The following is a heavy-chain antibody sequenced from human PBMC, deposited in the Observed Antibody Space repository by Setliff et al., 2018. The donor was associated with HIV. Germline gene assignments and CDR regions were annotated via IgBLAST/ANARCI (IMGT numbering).Heavy chain of an antibody. J-gene: IGHJ1*01. CDR2: IDPEDGEI. CDR3: STAWFNWNVTPD. CDR1: GYTLTELT. D-gene: IGHD1-20*01. V-gene: IGHV1-24*01. Sequence: ASVKVSCKVSGYTLTELTMYWVRQAPGHGLEWVGGIDPEDGEITYAQKFQGRVIMTEDTSTDTAFMELTNLRSEDTAVYYCSTAWFNWNVTPDWGQGTLVTVSS.